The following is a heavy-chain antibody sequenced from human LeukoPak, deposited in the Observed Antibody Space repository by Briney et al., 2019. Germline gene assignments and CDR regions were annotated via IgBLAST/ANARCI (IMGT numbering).Heavy chain of an antibody. D-gene: IGHD6-6*01. V-gene: IGHV4-59*01. CDR2: IYYSGST. J-gene: IGHJ5*02. Sequence: PSETLSLTCTVSGGSISSYYWSWIRQPPGKGLEWIGYIYYSGSTNYNPSLKSRVTISVDTSKNQFSLKLSSVTAADTAVYYCARSIAALSAGFDPWGQGTLVTVSS. CDR3: ARSIAALSAGFDP. CDR1: GGSISSYY.